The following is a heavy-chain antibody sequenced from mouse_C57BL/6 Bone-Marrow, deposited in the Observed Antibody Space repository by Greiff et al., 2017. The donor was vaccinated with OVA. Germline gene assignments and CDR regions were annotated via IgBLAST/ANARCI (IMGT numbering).Heavy chain of an antibody. CDR3: ARTPLYYYGSSNFDY. Sequence: QVQLQQSGAELARPGASVKLSCKASGYTFTSYGISWVKQRTGQGLEWIGEIYPRSGNTYYTEKFKGKATLTADKSSSTAYMELRSLTSEDSAVYFCARTPLYYYGSSNFDYWGQGTTLTVSS. CDR1: GYTFTSYG. D-gene: IGHD1-1*01. CDR2: IYPRSGNT. V-gene: IGHV1-81*01. J-gene: IGHJ2*01.